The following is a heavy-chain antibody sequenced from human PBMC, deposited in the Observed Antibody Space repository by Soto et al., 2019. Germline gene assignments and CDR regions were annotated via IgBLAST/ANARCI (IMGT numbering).Heavy chain of an antibody. CDR1: GVSLSSDA. D-gene: IGHD2-15*01. J-gene: IGHJ6*01. CDR3: AKFLVIGYSPNAMD. V-gene: IGHV3-23*01. CDR2: ISGSGGST. Sequence: GGYLEISSAASGVSLSSDAMSWVRQAPGKGLEWVSAISGSGGSTYYADSVKGRFTISRDNSKNTLYLQMNSLRAEDTAVYYCAKFLVIGYSPNAMD.